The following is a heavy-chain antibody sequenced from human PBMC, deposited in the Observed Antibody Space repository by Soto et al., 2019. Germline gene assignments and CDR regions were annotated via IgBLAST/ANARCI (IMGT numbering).Heavy chain of an antibody. D-gene: IGHD5-18*01. CDR1: GGSVSSGGYS. V-gene: IGHV4-30-2*01. Sequence: PPETLSLTCAVSGGSVSSGGYSWSWIRQPPGKGLEWIGYIYRSGSTYYNPSLKSRVTISVDRSKNQFSLKLSSVTAADTAVYYCARASLQLNFDLWGQGTPVTVSS. J-gene: IGHJ4*02. CDR2: IYRSGST. CDR3: ARASLQLNFDL.